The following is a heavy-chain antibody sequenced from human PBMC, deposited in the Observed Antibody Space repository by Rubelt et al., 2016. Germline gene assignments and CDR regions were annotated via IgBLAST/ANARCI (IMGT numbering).Heavy chain of an antibody. CDR3: AKDTPSGSSAWYRAFDI. Sequence: GKGLEWVSGISNSGDITYYADSVKGRFTISRDNSKNTLYLQMDSLRAEDTAIYYCAKDTPSGSSAWYRAFDIWGQGTMVTVSS. CDR2: ISNSGDIT. V-gene: IGHV3-23*01. D-gene: IGHD6-19*01. J-gene: IGHJ3*02.